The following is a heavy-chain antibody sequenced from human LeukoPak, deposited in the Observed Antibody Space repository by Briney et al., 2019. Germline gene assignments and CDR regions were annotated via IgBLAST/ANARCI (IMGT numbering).Heavy chain of an antibody. Sequence: GGSLRLSCAASGFTFSSYAMSWVRQAPGKGLEWVSAIRGSGGSTYYADSVKGRFTISRDNSKNTLYLQMNSLRAEDTAVYYCAKAGRGMAAAGTYYYYYYMDVWGKGTTVTVSS. CDR3: AKAGRGMAAAGTYYYYYYMDV. CDR2: IRGSGGST. J-gene: IGHJ6*03. V-gene: IGHV3-23*01. D-gene: IGHD6-13*01. CDR1: GFTFSSYA.